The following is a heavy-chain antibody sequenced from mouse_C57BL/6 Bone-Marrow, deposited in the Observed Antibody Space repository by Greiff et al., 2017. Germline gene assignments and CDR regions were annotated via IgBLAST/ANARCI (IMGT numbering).Heavy chain of an antibody. CDR1: GYTFTSYW. D-gene: IGHD1-1*01. Sequence: VQLQQSGAELVKPGASVKLSCKASGYTFTSYWMQRVKQRPGQGLEWIGEIDPSDSYTNYNQKFKGKATLTVDTSSSTAYMQLSSLTSEDSAVYYCAREEDYYYGSSWGQGTLVTVSA. V-gene: IGHV1-50*01. CDR3: AREEDYYYGSS. J-gene: IGHJ3*01. CDR2: IDPSDSYT.